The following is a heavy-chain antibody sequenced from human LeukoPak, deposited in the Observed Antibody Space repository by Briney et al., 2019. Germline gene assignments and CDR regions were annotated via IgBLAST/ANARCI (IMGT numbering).Heavy chain of an antibody. CDR2: ISGSGGST. CDR1: GFTFSSYA. J-gene: IGHJ6*03. D-gene: IGHD1-14*01. CDR3: ASHNSNLVYYYYVDV. Sequence: GGSLRLSCAASGFTFSSYAMSWVRQAPGKGLEWVSAISGSGGSTYYADSVKGRFTISRDNSKNTLYLQMSSLRAEDTAIYYCASHNSNLVYYYYVDVWGKGTTVTVSS. V-gene: IGHV3-23*01.